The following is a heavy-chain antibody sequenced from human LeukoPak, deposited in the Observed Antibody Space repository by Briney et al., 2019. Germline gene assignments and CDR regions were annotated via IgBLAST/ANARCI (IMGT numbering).Heavy chain of an antibody. CDR3: AKGTGYSSGWSFDY. J-gene: IGHJ4*02. V-gene: IGHV3-23*01. CDR2: ISGSGGST. Sequence: GRSLRLSCAASGFTFSSYTMSWVRQAPGKGLEWVSAISGSGGSTYYADSVKGRFTISRDNSKNTLYLQMNSLRAEDTAVYYCAKGTGYSSGWSFDYWGQGTLVTVSS. CDR1: GFTFSSYT. D-gene: IGHD6-19*01.